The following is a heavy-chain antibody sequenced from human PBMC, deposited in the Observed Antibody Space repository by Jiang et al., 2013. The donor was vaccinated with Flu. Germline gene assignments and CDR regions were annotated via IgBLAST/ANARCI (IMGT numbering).Heavy chain of an antibody. D-gene: IGHD1-26*01. CDR2: VFYRGST. Sequence: GLVKPSETLSLSCTVSGDSINSSNSYWSWIRQPPGKGLEWIGSVFYRGSTYYNPSLKGRVTISVDTSKKQFSLKVSSVTAADTAVYYCARRIGGTFYDYFDSWGQGTLVTVSS. CDR1: GDSINSSNSY. J-gene: IGHJ4*02. V-gene: IGHV4-39*01. CDR3: ARRIGGTFYDYFDS.